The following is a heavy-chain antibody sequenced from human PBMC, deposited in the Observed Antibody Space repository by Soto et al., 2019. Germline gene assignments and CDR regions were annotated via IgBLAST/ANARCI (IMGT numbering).Heavy chain of an antibody. CDR2: INPNSGGT. CDR1: GYTFTGYY. CDR3: ARAGYYGSGSYPLDY. J-gene: IGHJ4*02. Sequence: ASVKVSCKASGYTFTGYYMHWVREAPGQGLEWMGWINPNSGGTNYAQKFQGWVTMTRDTSISTAYMELSRLRSDDTAVYYCARAGYYGSGSYPLDYWGQGTLVTVSS. D-gene: IGHD3-10*01. V-gene: IGHV1-2*04.